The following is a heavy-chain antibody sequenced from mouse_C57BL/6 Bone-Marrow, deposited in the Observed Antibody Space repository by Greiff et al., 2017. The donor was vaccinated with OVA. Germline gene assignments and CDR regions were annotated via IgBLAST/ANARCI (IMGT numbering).Heavy chain of an antibody. CDR2: INPSTGGT. J-gene: IGHJ2*01. CDR1: GYSFTGYY. CDR3: ARKYYYGSSYDD. Sequence: EVQLVESGPELVKPGASVKISCKASGYSFTGYYMNWVKQSPEKSLEWIGEINPSTGGTTYNQKFKAKATLTVDKSSSTAYMQRKSLTSEDSAVYYCARKYYYGSSYDDWGQGTTLTVSS. V-gene: IGHV1-42*01. D-gene: IGHD1-1*01.